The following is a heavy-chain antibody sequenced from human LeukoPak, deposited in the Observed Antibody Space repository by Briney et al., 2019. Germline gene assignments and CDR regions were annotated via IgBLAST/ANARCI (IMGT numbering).Heavy chain of an antibody. J-gene: IGHJ4*02. CDR2: INHSGST. CDR1: GGSFSGYY. V-gene: IGHV4-34*01. Sequence: SETLSLTCAVYGGSFSGYYWSWIRQPPGKGLEWIGEINHSGSTNYNPSLKSRVTISVDTSKNQFSLKLSSVTAADTAVYYCARGYCSSTSCSFGYWAREPWSPSPQ. D-gene: IGHD2-2*01. CDR3: ARGYCSSTSCSFGY.